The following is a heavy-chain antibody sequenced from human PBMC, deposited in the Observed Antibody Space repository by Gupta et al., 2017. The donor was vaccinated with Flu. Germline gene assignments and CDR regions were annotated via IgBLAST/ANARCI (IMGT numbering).Heavy chain of an antibody. J-gene: IGHJ4*02. CDR3: ARGGQYQLSRENY. V-gene: IGHV3-33*01. CDR2: IWYDGSNK. Sequence: VQLVASGGGVVQPGTSLSLSCVVSGFRFGSSGMHWVRLAPGKGLEGVAIIWYDGSNKYYADAVKGRFTISRDNSKNTLFLQKNSLRAEDTAVYYCARGGQYQLSRENYWGQGTLVTVSS. D-gene: IGHD2-2*01. CDR1: GFRFGSSG.